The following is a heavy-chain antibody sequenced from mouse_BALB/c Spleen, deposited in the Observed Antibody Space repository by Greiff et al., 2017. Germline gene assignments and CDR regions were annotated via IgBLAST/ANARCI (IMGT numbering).Heavy chain of an antibody. CDR1: GYSITSDYA. CDR3: ARGDGYLYYFDY. V-gene: IGHV3-2*02. J-gene: IGHJ2*01. CDR2: ISYSGST. D-gene: IGHD2-3*01. Sequence: ESGPGLVKPSQSLSLTCTVTGYSITSDYAWNWIRQFPGNKLEWMGYISYSGSTSYNPSLKSRISITRDTSKNQFFLQLNSVTTEDTATYYCARGDGYLYYFDYWGQGTTLTVSS.